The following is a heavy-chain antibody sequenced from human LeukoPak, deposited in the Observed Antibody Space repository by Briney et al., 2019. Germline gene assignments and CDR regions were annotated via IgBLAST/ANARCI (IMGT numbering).Heavy chain of an antibody. V-gene: IGHV4-59*12. J-gene: IGHJ4*02. CDR3: ARDPSTYGSYFFDY. Sequence: PSETLSLTCTVSGGSISSYYWSWVRQPPGKGLEWIGEIYHSGSTNYNPSLKSRVTISVDTSKNQFSLKLSSVTAADTAVYYCARDPSTYGSYFFDYWGQGTLVTVSS. CDR1: GGSISSYY. CDR2: IYHSGST. D-gene: IGHD1-26*01.